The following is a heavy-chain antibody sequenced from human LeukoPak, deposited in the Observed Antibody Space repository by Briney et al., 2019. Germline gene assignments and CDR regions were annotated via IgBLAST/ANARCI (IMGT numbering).Heavy chain of an antibody. CDR2: INTGNGNT. CDR3: ARVVRYSGGPLTDLLPYYFDY. V-gene: IGHV1-3*03. Sequence: GASVKVSCKASGYTFTSYAMHWVRQAPGQRLEWMGWINTGNGNTKYSQEFQGRVTITRDTSVSTAYMELSSLRSDDMAVYYCARVVRYSGGPLTDLLPYYFDYWGQGTLVTVSS. CDR1: GYTFTSYA. J-gene: IGHJ4*02. D-gene: IGHD6-19*01.